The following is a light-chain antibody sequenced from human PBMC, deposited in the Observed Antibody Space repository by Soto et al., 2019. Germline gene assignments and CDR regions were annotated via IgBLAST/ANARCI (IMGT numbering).Light chain of an antibody. V-gene: IGKV3-20*01. Sequence: EIVLTQSPGTLSLSPGERATLSCRASQSVSSSYLAWYQQKPGQAPRLLIYGASSRGTGIPDRFSGSGSGTDFPFTSSRRKPADFAEYYCQQYGSSPLYAFGQGTKLEIK. CDR3: QQYGSSPLYA. CDR2: GAS. CDR1: QSVSSSY. J-gene: IGKJ2*01.